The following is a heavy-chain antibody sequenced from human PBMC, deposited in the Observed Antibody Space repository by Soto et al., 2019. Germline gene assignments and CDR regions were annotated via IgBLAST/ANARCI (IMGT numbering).Heavy chain of an antibody. CDR3: VAGGGLPRYY. Sequence: QLQLQESGSGLVKPSQTLSLTCAVSGGSISSGGYSWSWIRQPPGKGLEWIGYIYHSGSTYYNPSLQRRVTISVDSSKHQFSLKLSSVTAADTAVYYCVAGGGLPRYYWGQGTLVTVSS. CDR2: IYHSGST. D-gene: IGHD5-12*01. CDR1: GGSISSGGYS. V-gene: IGHV4-30-2*01. J-gene: IGHJ4*02.